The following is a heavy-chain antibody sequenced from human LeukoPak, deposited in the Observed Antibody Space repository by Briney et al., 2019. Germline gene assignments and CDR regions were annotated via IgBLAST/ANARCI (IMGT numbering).Heavy chain of an antibody. D-gene: IGHD2/OR15-2a*01. Sequence: PGGSLRLSCAASGFTFSSYDMNWVRQAPGKGLEWVSGISGSGGSTFSADSVRGRFTISRDNSKSTLYLQMNSLRAEDTAVYYCVKSHSIANCYDYWGQGTLVTVSS. CDR3: VKSHSIANCYDY. CDR1: GFTFSSYD. CDR2: ISGSGGST. J-gene: IGHJ4*02. V-gene: IGHV3-23*01.